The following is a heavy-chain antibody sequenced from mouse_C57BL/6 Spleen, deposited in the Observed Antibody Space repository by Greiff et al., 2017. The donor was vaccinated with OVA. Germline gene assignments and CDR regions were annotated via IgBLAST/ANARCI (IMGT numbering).Heavy chain of an antibody. D-gene: IGHD2-4*01. V-gene: IGHV1-55*01. Sequence: QVQLQQPGAELVKPGASVKMSCKASGYTFTSYWITWVKQRPGQGLEWIGDIYPGSGSTNYNEKFKSKATLTVDTSSSTAYMQLSSLTSEDSAVYYCARSSYDYGGVYYIDYWGQGTTLTVSS. J-gene: IGHJ2*01. CDR2: IYPGSGST. CDR3: ARSSYDYGGVYYIDY. CDR1: GYTFTSYW.